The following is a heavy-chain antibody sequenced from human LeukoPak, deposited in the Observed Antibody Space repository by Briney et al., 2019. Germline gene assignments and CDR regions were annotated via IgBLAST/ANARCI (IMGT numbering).Heavy chain of an antibody. V-gene: IGHV4-39*01. D-gene: IGHD2-8*01. Sequence: PSETLSLTCTVSGGSMSISTYYWGWIRQPPGKGLEWIGSISYSGSTYYNPSLKSRVTLSVDTSKNQFSLKVNSVTAADTAVYYCGRSFDAKSVGYWGQGTLVTVSS. J-gene: IGHJ4*02. CDR1: GGSMSISTYY. CDR2: ISYSGST. CDR3: GRSFDAKSVGY.